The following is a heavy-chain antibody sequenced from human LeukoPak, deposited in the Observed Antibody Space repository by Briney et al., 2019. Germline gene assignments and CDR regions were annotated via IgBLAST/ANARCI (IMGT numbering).Heavy chain of an antibody. CDR2: ISADGAYT. Sequence: GGSLRLSCAASGFTFSTSGMSWVRQAPGTGLEWVSGISADGAYTHYADSVKGRFTISRDNSKNTLYLQMHSLRADDTAVYYCANGRYGQGLFDYWGQGTLVTVSS. CDR3: ANGRYGQGLFDY. J-gene: IGHJ4*02. CDR1: GFTFSTSG. V-gene: IGHV3-23*01. D-gene: IGHD1-26*01.